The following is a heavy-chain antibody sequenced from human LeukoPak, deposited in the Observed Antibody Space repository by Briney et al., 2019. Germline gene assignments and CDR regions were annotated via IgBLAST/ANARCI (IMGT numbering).Heavy chain of an antibody. CDR2: INPKNGDT. CDR3: ARMPTEPL. D-gene: IGHD2-2*01. V-gene: IGHV1-2*02. Sequence: VASVKVSCKASGYILTAYYMDWMRQVPGQGLEWMGWINPKNGDTNYAAKFQGRVTMTRDTSISTVYMELSRLTSDDTAVYYCARMPTEPLWGQGALVTVSS. J-gene: IGHJ4*02. CDR1: GYILTAYY.